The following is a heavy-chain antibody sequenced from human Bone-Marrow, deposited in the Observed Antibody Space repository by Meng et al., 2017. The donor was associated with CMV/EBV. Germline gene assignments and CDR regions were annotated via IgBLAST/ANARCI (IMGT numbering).Heavy chain of an antibody. J-gene: IGHJ3*02. V-gene: IGHV3-30-3*01. CDR1: GFAFSSFT. CDR3: ARDDGYSGSSYEAAFDI. D-gene: IGHD6-13*01. CDR2: ISYDGSIK. Sequence: GESLKISCAASGFAFSSFTMHWVRQAPGKGLEWVAVISYDGSIKYYADSVKGRFTISRDNAKNSLYLQMNSLRAEDTAVYYCARDDGYSGSSYEAAFDIWGQGTMVTVSS.